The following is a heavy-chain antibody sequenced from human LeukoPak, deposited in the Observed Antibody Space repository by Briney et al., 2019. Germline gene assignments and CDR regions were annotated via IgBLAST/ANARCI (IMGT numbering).Heavy chain of an antibody. D-gene: IGHD6-13*01. J-gene: IGHJ5*02. CDR2: SYPRDSEI. CDR1: GYSFSTYW. Sequence: GESLKISCEGSGYSFSTYWIAWVRQMPGKGLDWMGSSYPRDSEIRYSPSFQGQVTISADNSISTAYLQWSSLKASDTAMYYCARPAYSSSLSSHFDPWGQGTLVTVSS. CDR3: ARPAYSSSLSSHFDP. V-gene: IGHV5-51*01.